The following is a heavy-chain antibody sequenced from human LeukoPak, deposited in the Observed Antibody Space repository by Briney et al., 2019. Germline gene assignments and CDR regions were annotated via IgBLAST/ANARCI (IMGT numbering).Heavy chain of an antibody. V-gene: IGHV4-39*01. J-gene: IGHJ4*02. Sequence: PSETLSLTCTVSGGSISSSSYYWGWIRQPPGKGLEWIGSIYHSGSTYYNPSLKSRVTISVDTSKDQFSLKLSSVTAADTAVYYCARRKQYYDIWSGYFSYLDYWGQGTLVTVSS. CDR3: ARRKQYYDIWSGYFSYLDY. D-gene: IGHD3-3*01. CDR1: GGSISSSSYY. CDR2: IYHSGST.